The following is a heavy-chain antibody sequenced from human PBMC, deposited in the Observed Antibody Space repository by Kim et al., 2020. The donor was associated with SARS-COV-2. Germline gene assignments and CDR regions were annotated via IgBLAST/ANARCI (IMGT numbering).Heavy chain of an antibody. J-gene: IGHJ5*02. D-gene: IGHD4-4*01. CDR2: IRRKADSYAT. CDR3: SRFDDYKFDP. V-gene: IGHV3-73*01. CDR1: GFTFSDSV. Sequence: GESLKISCAASGFTFSDSVMHWVRQASGKGLEWIGRIRRKADSYATAYAASVKGRFTISRDDSKNTAYLQMNSLKIEDTAVYYCSRFDDYKFDPWGQGTLVTVSS.